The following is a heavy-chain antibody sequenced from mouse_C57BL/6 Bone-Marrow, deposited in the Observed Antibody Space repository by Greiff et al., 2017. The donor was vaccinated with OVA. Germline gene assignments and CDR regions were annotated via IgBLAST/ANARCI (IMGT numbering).Heavy chain of an antibody. V-gene: IGHV5-12*01. CDR3: ARHRGLDGSSYWYFDV. CDR1: GFTFSDYY. CDR2: ISNGGGST. Sequence: DVQLVESGGGLVQPGGSLKLSCAASGFTFSDYYMYWVRQTPEKRLEWVAYISNGGGSTYYPDTVKGRFTISRDNAKNTLYLQMSRLKSEDTAMYYCARHRGLDGSSYWYFDVWGTGTTVTVSS. D-gene: IGHD1-1*01. J-gene: IGHJ1*03.